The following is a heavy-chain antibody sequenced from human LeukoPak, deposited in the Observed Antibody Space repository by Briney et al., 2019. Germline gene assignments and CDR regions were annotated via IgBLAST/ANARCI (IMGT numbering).Heavy chain of an antibody. J-gene: IGHJ6*02. D-gene: IGHD3-10*01. Sequence: ASVTVSCKASGYTFTGYYMHWVRQAPAQGLEWMGWINPNSGGTNYAQKFQGRVTMTRDTSISTAYMELSRLRSDDTAVYYCARDYNFDYYGSGHAGYYYGMDVWGQGTTVTVSS. CDR2: INPNSGGT. CDR3: ARDYNFDYYGSGHAGYYYGMDV. CDR1: GYTFTGYY. V-gene: IGHV1-2*02.